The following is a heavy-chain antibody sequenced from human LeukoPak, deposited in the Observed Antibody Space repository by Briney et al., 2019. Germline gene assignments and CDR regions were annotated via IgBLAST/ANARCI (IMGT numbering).Heavy chain of an antibody. Sequence: GGSLRLSCAASGFTFSSYAMSWVRQAPGKGLEWVSAISGSGGSTYYADSVKGRFTISRDNSKNTLYLQMNSLRAEDTAVYYCAKDHMGYCSGGSCYSPFDYWGQGTLVTVSS. V-gene: IGHV3-23*01. CDR2: ISGSGGST. CDR3: AKDHMGYCSGGSCYSPFDY. D-gene: IGHD2-15*01. J-gene: IGHJ4*02. CDR1: GFTFSSYA.